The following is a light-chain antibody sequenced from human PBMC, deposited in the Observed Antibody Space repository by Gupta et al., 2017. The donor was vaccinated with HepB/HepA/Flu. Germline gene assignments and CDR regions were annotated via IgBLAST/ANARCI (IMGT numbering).Light chain of an antibody. CDR2: ASS. J-gene: IGKJ1*01. Sequence: IKLSHAPSSLSAPVGDRVTITCRASQGIRNELFWYQQKPGKAPKRLISASSSFQSGAPSRFSGSGSGTEFTLTISSLQPEDFATYYCLQSNSYPSTFGQGTKVEIK. V-gene: IGKV1-17*01. CDR1: QGIRNE. CDR3: LQSNSYPST.